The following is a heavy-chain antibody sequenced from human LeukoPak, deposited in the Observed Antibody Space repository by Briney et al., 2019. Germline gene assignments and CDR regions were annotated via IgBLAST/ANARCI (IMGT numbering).Heavy chain of an antibody. CDR2: IWYDGSNK. CDR1: GFTFSSYG. J-gene: IGHJ4*02. CDR3: ARDRYSSGPSEY. V-gene: IGHV3-33*01. Sequence: GGSLRLSCAASGFTFSSYGMHWVRQAPGKGLEWVAVIWYDGSNKYYADSVKGQFTISRDNSKNTLYLQMNSLRAEDTAVYYCARDRYSSGPSEYWGQGTLVTVSS. D-gene: IGHD6-19*01.